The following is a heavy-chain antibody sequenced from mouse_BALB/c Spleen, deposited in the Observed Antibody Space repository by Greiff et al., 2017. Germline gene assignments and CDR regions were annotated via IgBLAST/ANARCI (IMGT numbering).Heavy chain of an antibody. D-gene: IGHD3-3*01. CDR2: ISSGGST. Sequence: EVQVVESGGGLVKPGGSLKLSCAASGFTFSTYAMSWVRQTPEKRLEWVASISSGGSTYFPDSGKGRFTISRDTARNILSLQMSSLRSEDTAMSFCARGGTSFAPPEDYFAYWGQGTTLTVSS. V-gene: IGHV5-6-5*01. J-gene: IGHJ2*01. CDR3: ARGGTSFAPPEDYFAY. CDR1: GFTFSTYA.